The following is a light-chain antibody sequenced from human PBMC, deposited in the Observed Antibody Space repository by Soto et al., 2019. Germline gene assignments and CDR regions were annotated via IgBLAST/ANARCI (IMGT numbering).Light chain of an antibody. CDR2: KAS. CDR1: RTIRSW. V-gene: IGKV1-5*03. J-gene: IGKJ1*01. Sequence: DMQMTQSPSTLSGSVGDRVTITCRASRTIRSWLAWYQQKPGKAPKRLIYKASTLKGRVPSRVSGSGSGTQISLTISSLQPDNFPTYYCQHYNSYSEAFGPGTKVDIK. CDR3: QHYNSYSEA.